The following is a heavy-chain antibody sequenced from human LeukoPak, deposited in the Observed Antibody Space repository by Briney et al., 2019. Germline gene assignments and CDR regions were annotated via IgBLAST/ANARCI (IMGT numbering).Heavy chain of an antibody. Sequence: SETLSLTCAVSGGSFSSYYWSWFRQPPGKGLEWIADIYHSGSTKYNPSLKSRVTISVDTSKNQFSLKLSSVTAADTAVYYCARGRVKVGAGRSYCLDPWGQGTLVTVSS. CDR2: IYHSGST. D-gene: IGHD1-26*01. CDR1: GGSFSSYY. CDR3: ARGRVKVGAGRSYCLDP. J-gene: IGHJ5*02. V-gene: IGHV4-34*01.